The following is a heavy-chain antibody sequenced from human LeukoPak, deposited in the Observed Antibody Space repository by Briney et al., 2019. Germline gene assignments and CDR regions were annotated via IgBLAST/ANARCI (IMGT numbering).Heavy chain of an antibody. D-gene: IGHD3-10*01. Sequence: GASVKVSCKASGYTFTSYAMHWVRQAPGQRLEWMGWINAGNGNTKYSQKFQGRVTITRDTSASTAYMELSSLRSEDTAAYYCARDELWFGDPQPYYYYGMDVWGQGTTVTVSS. CDR3: ARDELWFGDPQPYYYYGMDV. CDR2: INAGNGNT. CDR1: GYTFTSYA. V-gene: IGHV1-3*01. J-gene: IGHJ6*02.